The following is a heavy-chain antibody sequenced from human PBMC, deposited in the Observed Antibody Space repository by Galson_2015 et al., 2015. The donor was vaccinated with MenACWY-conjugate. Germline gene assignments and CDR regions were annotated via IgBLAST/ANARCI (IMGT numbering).Heavy chain of an antibody. CDR2: ISPGDSNT. J-gene: IGHJ6*02. CDR1: GYSFTTYW. CDR3: ARHPPGGRGMDV. Sequence: SGAEVKKPGESLKISCKTTGYSFTTYWIAWVRQMPGTGLEWMGLISPGDSNTRYSPSFQGQVTISADKSISTAYLQWSSLKASDTAMYYCARHPPGGRGMDVRGQGTTVTVSS. D-gene: IGHD1-26*01. V-gene: IGHV5-51*01.